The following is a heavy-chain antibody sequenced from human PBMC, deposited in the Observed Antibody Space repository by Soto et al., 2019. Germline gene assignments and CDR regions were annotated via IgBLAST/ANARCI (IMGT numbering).Heavy chain of an antibody. CDR2: ISSSSSYI. D-gene: IGHD5-12*01. V-gene: IGHV3-21*01. Sequence: EGQLVESGGGLVKPGGSLRLSCAASGFTFDSYTMNWVRQAPGKGLEWVSSISSSSSYIYYADSVKGRFTISRDNAKTSLYLQMNSLRAEDTAVYYCAREMVATIHGTLYGMDVWGQGTTVTVSS. CDR1: GFTFDSYT. CDR3: AREMVATIHGTLYGMDV. J-gene: IGHJ6*02.